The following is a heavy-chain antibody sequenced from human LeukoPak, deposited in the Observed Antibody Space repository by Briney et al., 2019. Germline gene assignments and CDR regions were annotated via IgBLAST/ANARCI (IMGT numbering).Heavy chain of an antibody. D-gene: IGHD6-19*01. J-gene: IGHJ3*01. CDR2: ISYDGSRT. V-gene: IGHV3-30-3*01. Sequence: PGRSLRLSCAASGFTFSGYVIQWVRQAPGKGLEGVAVISYDGSRTLYSDSVKGRFTISRDNSKNTLYLQLSSLRAEDTAVYFCARDSGGDFYGSGASKGGAFDVWGQGTRVTVSS. CDR3: ARDSGGDFYGSGASKGGAFDV. CDR1: GFTFSGYV.